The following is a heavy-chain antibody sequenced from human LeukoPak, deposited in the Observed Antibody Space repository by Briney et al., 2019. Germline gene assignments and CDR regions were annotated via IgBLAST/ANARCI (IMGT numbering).Heavy chain of an antibody. D-gene: IGHD4-17*01. Sequence: SETLSLTCTVSGGSISSYYWSWIRQPAGKGLEWIGRIYTSGGTNYNPSPKSRVTMSVDTSKNQFSLKLSSVTAADTAVYYCARAIYGDYVGYYYYYYMDVWGKGTTVTVSS. J-gene: IGHJ6*03. CDR1: GGSISSYY. CDR2: IYTSGGT. CDR3: ARAIYGDYVGYYYYYYMDV. V-gene: IGHV4-4*07.